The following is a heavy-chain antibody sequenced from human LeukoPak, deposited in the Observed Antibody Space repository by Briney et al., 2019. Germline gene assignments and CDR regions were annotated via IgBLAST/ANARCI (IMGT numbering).Heavy chain of an antibody. V-gene: IGHV5-51*01. CDR2: IYPGGSET. J-gene: IGHJ5*02. CDR3: TRRNYYDVWFDP. D-gene: IGHD3-16*01. Sequence: GESLKISCKASSYNFRNYWIGWVRQMPGKGLEWMGIIYPGGSETQYMPSFEGQVTISVDESTSTVYLQWSTLKASDTAMYYCTRRNYYDVWFDPWGQGTLVTVSS. CDR1: SYNFRNYW.